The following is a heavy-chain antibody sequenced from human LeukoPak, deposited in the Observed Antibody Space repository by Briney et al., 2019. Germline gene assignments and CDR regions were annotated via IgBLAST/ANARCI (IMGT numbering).Heavy chain of an antibody. CDR1: GYSFTNNW. Sequence: GESLQISCKSSGYSFTNNWIGWVRQMPGKGLEWMGIIYPGDSNTKYSPPFQGQVTISVDKSITTAYLQWSSLKASDTAMYYCVRSPACSGGDCYPNWFDPWGQGTLVTVSS. V-gene: IGHV5-51*01. J-gene: IGHJ5*02. CDR3: VRSPACSGGDCYPNWFDP. D-gene: IGHD2-15*01. CDR2: IYPGDSNT.